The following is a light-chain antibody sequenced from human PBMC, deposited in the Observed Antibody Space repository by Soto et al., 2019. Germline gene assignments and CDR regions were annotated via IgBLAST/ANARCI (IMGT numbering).Light chain of an antibody. J-gene: IGKJ1*01. CDR3: QQYDSSPVT. Sequence: EIVLTQSPGTLSLSPGERATLSCRASQSVSSSYLAWYQQKPGQAPRLLIYGASSRATGIPARFSGSGSGTDFTLTISRLEPEDFAVDYCQQYDSSPVTFGQGTKVEIK. V-gene: IGKV3-20*01. CDR2: GAS. CDR1: QSVSSSY.